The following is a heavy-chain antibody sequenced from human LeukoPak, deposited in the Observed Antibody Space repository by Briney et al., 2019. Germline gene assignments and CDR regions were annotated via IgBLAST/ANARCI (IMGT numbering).Heavy chain of an antibody. J-gene: IGHJ5*02. V-gene: IGHV3-30*02. CDR2: IRYDASNK. CDR1: VLPYSHYG. Sequence: GGSLRLSCEASVLPYSHYGMHCVRQAPGKGLEGVAFIRYDASNKYYADSVKGRFTISRHNSKNTLYLQMNSLRAEDTAVYYCAKDFPHLAPWGQGTPVTVSS. CDR3: AKDFPHLAP.